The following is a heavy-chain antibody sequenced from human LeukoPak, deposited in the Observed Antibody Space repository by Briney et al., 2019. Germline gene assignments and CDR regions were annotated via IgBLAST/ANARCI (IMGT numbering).Heavy chain of an antibody. CDR2: IRKDGSEK. CDR1: RFTFEIYW. Sequence: PGGSLRLSCAASRFTFEIYWMSWVRQAPGKGLEWVANIRKDGSEKNYVDSVKGRFTISRDNAKNSLYLQMNSLRADDTALYYCARHWEGVESDAFDIWGQGTMVTVSS. CDR3: ARHWEGVESDAFDI. D-gene: IGHD1-26*01. V-gene: IGHV3-7*04. J-gene: IGHJ3*02.